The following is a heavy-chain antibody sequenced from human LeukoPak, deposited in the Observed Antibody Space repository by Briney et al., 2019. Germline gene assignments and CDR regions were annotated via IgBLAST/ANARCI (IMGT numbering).Heavy chain of an antibody. CDR2: ISYDGRNK. D-gene: IGHD2-2*01. V-gene: IGHV3-30*18. Sequence: GGSLRLSCAASGFTFNNYGMHWVRQAPGKGLEWVAVISYDGRNKHYPDSVKGRFTISRDISTDTLWLQMDSLRTEDTAVYYCAKGPLRGTAAAIDYRGQGTLVTVSS. J-gene: IGHJ4*02. CDR1: GFTFNNYG. CDR3: AKGPLRGTAAAIDY.